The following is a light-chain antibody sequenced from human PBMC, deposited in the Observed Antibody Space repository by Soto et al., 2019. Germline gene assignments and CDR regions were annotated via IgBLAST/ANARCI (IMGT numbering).Light chain of an antibody. CDR1: QTISGY. Sequence: DIQMTQSPSALSASVGDRFTISCRASQTISGYLNWYQQIPGKAPKLLIFAASSLQSGVPSRFSGGGSGTDFTLTISSLQPDDFATYYCQQSYSIWTFGQGTKVDI. V-gene: IGKV1-39*01. J-gene: IGKJ1*01. CDR2: AAS. CDR3: QQSYSIWT.